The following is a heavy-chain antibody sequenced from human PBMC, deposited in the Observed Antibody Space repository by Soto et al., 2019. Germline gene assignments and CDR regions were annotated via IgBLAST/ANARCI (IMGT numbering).Heavy chain of an antibody. V-gene: IGHV3-30*04. D-gene: IGHD2-2*01. Sequence: PGGSQRLSCAASAFTFSDYAMHWVRQAPGKGLEWVAVVAYYGRSKYYADSVKGRFTISRDNSRTTLYLQMNSLRDEDTAMYYCARDDILVIPGGSYNYGMDVWGHGTTVTVCS. CDR2: VAYYGRSK. CDR1: AFTFSDYA. J-gene: IGHJ6*02. CDR3: ARDDILVIPGGSYNYGMDV.